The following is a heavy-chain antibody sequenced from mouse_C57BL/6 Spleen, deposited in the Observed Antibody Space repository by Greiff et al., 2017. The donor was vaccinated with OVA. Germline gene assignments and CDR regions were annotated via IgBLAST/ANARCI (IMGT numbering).Heavy chain of an antibody. CDR2: ISDGGSYT. CDR1: GFTFSSYA. J-gene: IGHJ3*01. CDR3: ARDEANWDPFAY. D-gene: IGHD4-1*01. V-gene: IGHV5-4*01. Sequence: EVQLVESGGGLVKPGGSLKLSCAASGFTFSSYAMSWVRQTPEKRLEWVATISDGGSYTYYPDNVKGRFTISRDNAKNNLYLQMSHLKSEDTAMYYCARDEANWDPFAYWGQGTLVTVSA.